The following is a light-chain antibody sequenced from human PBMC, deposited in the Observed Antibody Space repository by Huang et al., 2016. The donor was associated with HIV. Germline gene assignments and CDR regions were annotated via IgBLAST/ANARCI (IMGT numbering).Light chain of an antibody. V-gene: IGKV4-1*01. CDR3: QQYYTNYYT. J-gene: IGKJ2*01. Sequence: IVMTQSPESLTLSLGARAAINCKSSQDLFYNSTEKNYLAWYQQKPRQPPKLLLYWASTRDSGVPARFSGSGSRTNFTLTINGLQSDDSALYYCQQYYTNYYTFGQGTKLEIK. CDR2: WAS. CDR1: QDLFYNSTEKNY.